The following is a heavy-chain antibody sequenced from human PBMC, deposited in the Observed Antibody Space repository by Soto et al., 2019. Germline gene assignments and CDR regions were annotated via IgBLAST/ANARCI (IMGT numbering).Heavy chain of an antibody. Sequence: PSETLSLTCTVSGVSISSGGYYWSWIRQHPGKGLEWIGYIYYSGSTYYNPSLKSRVTISVDTSKNQFSLKLSSVTAADTAVYYCARASTYYDFWSGYPSEPKYYFDYWGQGTLVTVSS. CDR2: IYYSGST. D-gene: IGHD3-3*01. CDR1: GVSISSGGYY. V-gene: IGHV4-31*03. J-gene: IGHJ4*02. CDR3: ARASTYYDFWSGYPSEPKYYFDY.